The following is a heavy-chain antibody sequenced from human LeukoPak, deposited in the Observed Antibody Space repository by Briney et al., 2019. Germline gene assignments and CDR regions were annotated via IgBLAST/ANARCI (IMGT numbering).Heavy chain of an antibody. Sequence: SETLSLTCTVSAGSISSGSYSWAWLRQPPGKGPEWIGSIYYNGNTYYNPSLKSRVTISIDTSKNKFSLKLTSVTAADTAVYYCASQYDSSGYLVGFDYWGQGTLVTVSS. CDR3: ASQYDSSGYLVGFDY. J-gene: IGHJ4*02. CDR2: IYYNGNT. V-gene: IGHV4-39*01. CDR1: AGSISSGSYS. D-gene: IGHD3-22*01.